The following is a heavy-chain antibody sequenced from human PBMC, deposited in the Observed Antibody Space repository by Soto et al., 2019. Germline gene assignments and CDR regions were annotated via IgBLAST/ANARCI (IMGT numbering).Heavy chain of an antibody. CDR2: MSXSGTNV. V-gene: IGHV3-11*01. CDR1: GDSISSDKYY. CDR3: ATSRVFDF. Sequence: LSLTCSVSGDSISSDKYYWGWIRQPPGKGMEWXALMSXSGTNVFYEDXXKGRFNIXXDNDKNSLFLQMDRLKAEDTAVYYCATSRVFDFWGLGTLVTVSS. J-gene: IGHJ4*02.